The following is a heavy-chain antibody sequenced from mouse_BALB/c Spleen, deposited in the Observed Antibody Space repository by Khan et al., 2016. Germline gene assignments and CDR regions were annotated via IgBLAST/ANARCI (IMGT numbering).Heavy chain of an antibody. V-gene: IGHV3-2*02. D-gene: IGHD1-1*01. CDR1: GYSITSDYA. CDR2: ISYSGST. Sequence: EVQLQESGPGLVKPSQSLSLTCTVTGYSITSDYAWNWIRQFPGNRLEWMGYISYSGSTSYNPSLKSRIPITRDNPKNQFFLQLNSVTSEDTATDYCARSGYGDEDAMDYWGQGTSVTVSS. J-gene: IGHJ4*01. CDR3: ARSGYGDEDAMDY.